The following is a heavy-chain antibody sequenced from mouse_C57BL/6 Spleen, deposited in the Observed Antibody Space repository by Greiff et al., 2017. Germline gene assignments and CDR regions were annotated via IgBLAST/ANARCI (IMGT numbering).Heavy chain of an antibody. Sequence: QVQLKQSGAELVRPGASVTLSCKASGYTFTDYEMHWVKQTPVHGLEWIGAIDPETGGTAYNQKFKGKAILTADKSSSTAYMELRSLTSEDSAVYYCTRLYYGSSYGYYAMDYWGQGTSVTVSS. V-gene: IGHV1-15*01. D-gene: IGHD1-1*01. CDR3: TRLYYGSSYGYYAMDY. J-gene: IGHJ4*01. CDR2: IDPETGGT. CDR1: GYTFTDYE.